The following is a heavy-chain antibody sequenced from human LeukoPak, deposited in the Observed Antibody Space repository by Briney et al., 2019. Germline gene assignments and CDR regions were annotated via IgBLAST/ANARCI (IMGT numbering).Heavy chain of an antibody. D-gene: IGHD6-19*01. V-gene: IGHV4-61*02. Sequence: SETLSLTCTVSGGSISSGSYYWSWIRQPAGKGLEWIGRIYTSGSTNYNPSLKSRVTISVDTSKNQFSPKLSSVTAADTAVYYCARDRSLKSDSSLYNWFDPWGQGTLVTVSS. CDR1: GGSISSGSYY. CDR3: ARDRSLKSDSSLYNWFDP. J-gene: IGHJ5*02. CDR2: IYTSGST.